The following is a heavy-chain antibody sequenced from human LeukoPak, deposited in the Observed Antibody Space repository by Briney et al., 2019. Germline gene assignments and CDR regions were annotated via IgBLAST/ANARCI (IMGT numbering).Heavy chain of an antibody. CDR2: INSDGSTT. V-gene: IGHV3-74*01. J-gene: IGHJ4*02. CDR3: TGVYGGRSGYSDY. Sequence: PGGSLRLSCAASGFTFSSYWMHWVRQAPGKGLVWVSRINSDGSTTSYADSVKGRFTISRDNAKNTLYLQMNSLRAEDTAVYYCTGVYGGRSGYSDYWGQGTLVTVSS. D-gene: IGHD4-17*01. CDR1: GFTFSSYW.